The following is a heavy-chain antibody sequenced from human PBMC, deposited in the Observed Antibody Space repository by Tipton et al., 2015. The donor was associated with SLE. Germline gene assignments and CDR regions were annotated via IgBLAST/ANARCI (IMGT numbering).Heavy chain of an antibody. J-gene: IGHJ3*02. CDR3: ARGVVSAFDI. CDR2: TYYRSKWYN. D-gene: IGHD2-2*01. V-gene: IGHV6-1*01. Sequence: GLVKPSQTLSLTCATSGDSVSSNSVAWNWIRQSPSRGLEWLGRTYYRSKWYNDYAVSVKSRITINPDTSKNQFSLQLNSVTPEDTAVYHCARGVVSAFDIWGQGTMVTVSS. CDR1: GDSVSSNSVA.